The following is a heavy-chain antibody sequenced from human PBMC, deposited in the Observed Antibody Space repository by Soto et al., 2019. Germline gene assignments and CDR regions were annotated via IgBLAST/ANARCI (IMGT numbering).Heavy chain of an antibody. V-gene: IGHV3-23*01. J-gene: IGHJ6*02. CDR3: AKVSRDYYDSRDV. Sequence: EAHLLESGGDLIQPGGSLRLSCAASGFSFSDFGMTWVRQAPGKGLEWVSTIHREGTNTHYADSVKGRFTISRDNSKDTLYLQMNSLRAEDTAVYYCAKVSRDYYDSRDVWGQGTTVTVSS. CDR2: IHREGTNT. D-gene: IGHD3-22*01. CDR1: GFSFSDFG.